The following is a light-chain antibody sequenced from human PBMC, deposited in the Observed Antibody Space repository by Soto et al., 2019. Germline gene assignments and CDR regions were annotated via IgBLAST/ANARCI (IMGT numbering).Light chain of an antibody. CDR3: CSYAGTTHV. V-gene: IGLV2-11*01. CDR1: SSDIGGYNY. Sequence: QSALTQPPSVSGSPGQSVTISCTGTSSDIGGYNYVSWYQQLPGKAPKLMIYDVSKRPSGVPDPFSGSNSCNPASLTISGLQAEDEADYYCCSYAGTTHVFGTGTKLTVL. J-gene: IGLJ1*01. CDR2: DVS.